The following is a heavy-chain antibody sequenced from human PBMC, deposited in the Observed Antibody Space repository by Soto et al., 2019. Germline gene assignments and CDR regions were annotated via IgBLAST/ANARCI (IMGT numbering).Heavy chain of an antibody. Sequence: QVQLQESGPGLVKPSGTLSLTCAVSGGSISSSNWWSWVRQPPGKGLEWIGEIYHSGSTNYNPSLKSRVPISVDKSKNQFSLKLSSVTAADTAVYYCARLDGDDFPYYYGMDVWGQGTTVTVSS. D-gene: IGHD3-3*01. CDR3: ARLDGDDFPYYYGMDV. J-gene: IGHJ6*02. CDR2: IYHSGST. V-gene: IGHV4-4*02. CDR1: GGSISSSNW.